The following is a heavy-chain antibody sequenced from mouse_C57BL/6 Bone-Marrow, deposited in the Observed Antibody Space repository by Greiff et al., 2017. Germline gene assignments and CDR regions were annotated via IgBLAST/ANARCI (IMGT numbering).Heavy chain of an antibody. CDR3: ARDGELYDYDRRFAY. CDR1: GYSFTDYN. D-gene: IGHD2-4*01. J-gene: IGHJ3*01. Sequence: VQLKESGPELVKPGASVKISCKASGYSFTDYNMNWVKQSNGQSLEWIGVINPNYGTTSYNQKFKGKATLTVDQSSSTAYMQLNSLTSEDSAVYYCARDGELYDYDRRFAYWGQGTLVTVSA. CDR2: INPNYGTT. V-gene: IGHV1-39*01.